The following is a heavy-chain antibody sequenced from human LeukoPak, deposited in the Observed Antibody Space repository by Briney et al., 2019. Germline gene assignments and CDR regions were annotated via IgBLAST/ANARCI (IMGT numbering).Heavy chain of an antibody. D-gene: IGHD6-13*01. CDR2: ISSSSSYI. J-gene: IGHJ1*01. Sequence: PGRSLRLSCAASGFTLSTYSMNWVRQAPGKGLEWVSSISSSSSYIYYADSIKGRFTISRDNAKNSLYLQMNSLRAEDTAVYYCARGPSPGIAAAGTRAENFQHRGQGTLVPGPS. V-gene: IGHV3-21*01. CDR3: ARGPSPGIAAAGTRAENFQH. CDR1: GFTLSTYS.